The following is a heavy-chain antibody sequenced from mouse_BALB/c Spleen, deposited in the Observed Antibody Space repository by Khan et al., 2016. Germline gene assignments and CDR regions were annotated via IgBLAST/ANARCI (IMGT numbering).Heavy chain of an antibody. D-gene: IGHD2-4*01. CDR1: GFNIKDTY. CDR2: IDPANGNT. V-gene: IGHV14-3*02. Sequence: VQLQQSGAELVKPGASVKLSCTVSGFNIKDTYMHWVNQRPEQGLEWIGRIDPANGNTKYDPKFQDKATITADPSSNTAYLQLSSLTSEDTAVSYCSRGVYDYEFAYWGQGTLVTVSA. CDR3: SRGVYDYEFAY. J-gene: IGHJ3*01.